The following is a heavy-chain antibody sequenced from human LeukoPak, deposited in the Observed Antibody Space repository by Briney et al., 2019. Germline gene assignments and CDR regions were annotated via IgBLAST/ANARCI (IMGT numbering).Heavy chain of an antibody. CDR1: GFTFSNSA. D-gene: IGHD1-7*01. J-gene: IGHJ5*01. V-gene: IGHV3-30*04. CDR2: ISFDGSDQ. CDR3: ATATCGTYCYLVDS. Sequence: GGSLRLSCAASGFTFSNSAMHWVRQAPGKGLEWVAIISFDGSDQYYADSVKGRFTISRDNSKNTLYLQMNSLRPEDTAIYYCATATCGTYCYLVDSWGQGTLVTVSS.